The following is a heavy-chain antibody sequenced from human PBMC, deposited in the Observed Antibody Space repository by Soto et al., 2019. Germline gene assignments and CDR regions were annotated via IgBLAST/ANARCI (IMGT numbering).Heavy chain of an antibody. CDR2: ISGSGGST. CDR1: GFTFSSYA. D-gene: IGHD6-19*01. CDR3: AKDQTPKYSSGCAFDI. Sequence: GGSLRLSCAASGFTFSSYAMSWVRQAPGKGLEWVSAISGSGGSTYYADSVKGRFTISRDNSKNTLYLQMSSLRAEDTAVYYCAKDQTPKYSSGCAFDIWGQGTMVTVS. J-gene: IGHJ3*02. V-gene: IGHV3-23*01.